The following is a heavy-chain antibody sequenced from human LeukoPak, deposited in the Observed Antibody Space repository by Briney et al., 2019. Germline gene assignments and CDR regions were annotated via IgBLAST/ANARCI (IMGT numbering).Heavy chain of an antibody. J-gene: IGHJ4*02. CDR1: GGSISSSY. CDR3: ARQYCSGGDCYCDY. V-gene: IGHV4-59*08. D-gene: IGHD2-15*01. CDR2: IHHSGST. Sequence: SETLFLTCTVSGGSISSSYWSWIRQPPGKGLEWIGCIHHSGSTDYNPSLKSRVTISVDTSKNQFSLKLTSVTAADTAVYYCARQYCSGGDCYCDYWGQGTLVTVSS.